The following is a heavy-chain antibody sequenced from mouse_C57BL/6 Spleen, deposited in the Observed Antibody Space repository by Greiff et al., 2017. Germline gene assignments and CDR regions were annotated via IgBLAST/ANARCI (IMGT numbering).Heavy chain of an antibody. Sequence: QVQLQQSGAELVKPGASVKMSCKASGYTFTSYWITWVKQRPGQGLEWIGDIYPGSGSTNYNEKFKSKATLTVDTSSSTAYMQLSSLTSEDSAVYYCARRRSLVGTMDYWGQGTSVTVSS. V-gene: IGHV1-55*01. CDR1: GYTFTSYW. J-gene: IGHJ4*01. CDR3: ARRRSLVGTMDY. CDR2: IYPGSGST. D-gene: IGHD2-10*02.